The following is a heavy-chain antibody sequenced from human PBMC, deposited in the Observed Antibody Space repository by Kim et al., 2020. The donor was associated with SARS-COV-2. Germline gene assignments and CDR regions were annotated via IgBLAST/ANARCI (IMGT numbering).Heavy chain of an antibody. V-gene: IGHV3-30*18. CDR1: GFTFSNYA. Sequence: GGSLRLSCAASGFTFSNYAMHWVRQAPGKGLEWMAVISHDGSKEYYGDSVKGRFTISRDNPRNTLSLQMNSLRGEDTAVYSCVKDREYCSGGTCYNGILDHWGQGTLVTVSS. J-gene: IGHJ4*02. D-gene: IGHD2-15*01. CDR2: ISHDGSKE. CDR3: VKDREYCSGGTCYNGILDH.